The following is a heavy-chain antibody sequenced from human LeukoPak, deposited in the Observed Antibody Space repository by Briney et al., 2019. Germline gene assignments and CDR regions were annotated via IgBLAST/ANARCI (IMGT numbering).Heavy chain of an antibody. CDR3: ARHYDSNSYGPGY. V-gene: IGHV3-30*03. CDR2: ISYDGSNK. J-gene: IGHJ4*02. Sequence: GGSLRLSCAASGFTFSSCGMHWVRQAPGKGLEWVAVISYDGSNKYYADSVKGRFTISRDNSKNTLYLQMNSLRAEDTAVYYCARHYDSNSYGPGYWGQGTLVTVSS. D-gene: IGHD3-22*01. CDR1: GFTFSSCG.